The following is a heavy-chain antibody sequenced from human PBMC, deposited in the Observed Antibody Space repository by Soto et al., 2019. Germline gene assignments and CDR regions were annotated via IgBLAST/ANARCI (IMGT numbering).Heavy chain of an antibody. CDR2: INPNSGGT. CDR1: GYTFTGYY. V-gene: IGHV1-2*04. D-gene: IGHD6-13*01. CDR3: ARLAGYSSSWYLAYFDY. J-gene: IGHJ4*02. Sequence: ASVKVSCKASGYTFTGYYVHWVRQAPGQGLEWMGWINPNSGGTNYAQKFQGWVTMTRDTSISTAYMELSRLRSDDTAVYYCARLAGYSSSWYLAYFDYWGQGTLVTVSS.